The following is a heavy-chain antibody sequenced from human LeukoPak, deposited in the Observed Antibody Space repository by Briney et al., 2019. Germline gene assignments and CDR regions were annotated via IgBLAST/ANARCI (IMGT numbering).Heavy chain of an antibody. CDR2: ISGSGGST. Sequence: GGSLRLSWAAAGFTFSSYAMSWVRQAPGKGLEWVSAISGSGGSTYYADSVKGRFTISRDNSKNTLYLQMNSLIAEDTAVYYCAKDGHSSGDYWGQGTLVTVSS. V-gene: IGHV3-23*01. CDR3: AKDGHSSGDY. J-gene: IGHJ4*02. D-gene: IGHD6-19*01. CDR1: GFTFSSYA.